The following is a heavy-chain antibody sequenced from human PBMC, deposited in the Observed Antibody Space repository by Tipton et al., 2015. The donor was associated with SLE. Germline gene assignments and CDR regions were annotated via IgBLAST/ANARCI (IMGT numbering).Heavy chain of an antibody. J-gene: IGHJ3*02. D-gene: IGHD3-22*01. CDR3: AKDTDGSSGYDVFDI. CDR2: IYSGGSI. Sequence: SLRLSCAASGFTVSNNYMSWVRQAPGKGLEWVSVIYSGGSIYYADSVKGRFTISRDNSKNTLYLQMNSLRAEDTAVYYCAKDTDGSSGYDVFDIWGQGTMVTVSS. CDR1: GFTVSNNY. V-gene: IGHV3-53*05.